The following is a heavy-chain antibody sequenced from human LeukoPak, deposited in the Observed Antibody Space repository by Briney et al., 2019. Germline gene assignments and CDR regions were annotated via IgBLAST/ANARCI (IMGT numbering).Heavy chain of an antibody. J-gene: IGHJ3*02. V-gene: IGHV3-30-3*02. CDR3: AKLYNWDAFDI. CDR1: GFAFSTYA. Sequence: GGSLRLSCAASGFAFSTYAMHWVRQAPGKGLEWVAVISYDGSNKYYADSVKGRFTISRDNSKNTLYLQMNSLRAEDTAVYYCAKLYNWDAFDIWGQGTMVTVSS. D-gene: IGHD1-20*01. CDR2: ISYDGSNK.